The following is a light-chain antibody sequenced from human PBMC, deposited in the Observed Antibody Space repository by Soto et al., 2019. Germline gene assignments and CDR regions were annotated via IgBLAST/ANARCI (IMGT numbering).Light chain of an antibody. V-gene: IGKV1-17*01. CDR3: LQHHTDPWT. CDR2: DAS. CDR1: QDIRNH. J-gene: IGKJ1*01. Sequence: DIQMTQSPSSLSASVGDRVTITCRASQDIRNHLAWYQQKPGKAPERLIYDASGLQSGVPSRFSGSGFGTEFTLTISSLQPEDLANYYCLQHHTDPWTFGQGTKVEIK.